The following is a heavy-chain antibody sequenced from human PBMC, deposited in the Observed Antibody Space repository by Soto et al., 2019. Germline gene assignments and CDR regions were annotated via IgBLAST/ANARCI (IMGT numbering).Heavy chain of an antibody. J-gene: IGHJ4*02. CDR3: ARLYGSSLFDY. V-gene: IGHV4-30-2*03. Sequence: PSETLSLTCAVSGGSISSGGYCWSWIRQPPGKGLEWIGSIYYSGSTYYNPSLKSRVTISVDTSKNQFSLKLSSVTAADTAVYYCARLYGSSLFDYWGQGTLVTVSS. CDR1: GGSISSGGYC. CDR2: IYYSGST. D-gene: IGHD6-6*01.